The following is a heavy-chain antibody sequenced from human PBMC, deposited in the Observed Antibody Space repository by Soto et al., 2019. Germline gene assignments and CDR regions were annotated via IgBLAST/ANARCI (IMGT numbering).Heavy chain of an antibody. Sequence: PSETLSLTCTVSGGSISSSSYYWGWIRQPPGKGLEGIGSIYYSGSTYYNPSLKSRVTISVDTSKNQFSLKLSSGPAADTAVYYCASQASDPYCTNGVSSYGMDVWGQGTTVTSP. CDR3: ASQASDPYCTNGVSSYGMDV. J-gene: IGHJ6*02. CDR2: IYYSGST. D-gene: IGHD2-8*01. CDR1: GGSISSSSYY. V-gene: IGHV4-39*01.